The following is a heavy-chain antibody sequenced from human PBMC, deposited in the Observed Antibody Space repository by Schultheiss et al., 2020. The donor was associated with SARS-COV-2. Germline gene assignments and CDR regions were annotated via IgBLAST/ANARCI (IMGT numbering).Heavy chain of an antibody. CDR2: IYYSGST. CDR3: ARATSGGTSRSFDY. CDR1: GGSISSYY. V-gene: IGHV4-59*01. Sequence: SETLSLTCTVSGGSISSYYWSWIRQPPGKGLEWIGYIYYSGSTYYNPSLKSRVTISVDTSKNQFSLKLNSVSAADTAVYYCARATSGGTSRSFDYWGQGTLVTVSS. D-gene: IGHD2-15*01. J-gene: IGHJ4*02.